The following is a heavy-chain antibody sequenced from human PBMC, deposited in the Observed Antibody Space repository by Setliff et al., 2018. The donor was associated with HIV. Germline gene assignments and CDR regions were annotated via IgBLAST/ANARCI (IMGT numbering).Heavy chain of an antibody. CDR1: GFSFSNYA. CDR3: ASGEYFNTWGVMRH. V-gene: IGHV3-30*03. Sequence: TLKISCVVSGFSFSNYAMHWVHHIPEKGLQGVAVISYDGNNKYYADSVKGRFNISRDDSENTLHLQMDNLAIEGTAIYYCASGEYFNTWGVMRHWGQGALVTVSS. D-gene: IGHD3-16*01. CDR2: ISYDGNNK. J-gene: IGHJ4*02.